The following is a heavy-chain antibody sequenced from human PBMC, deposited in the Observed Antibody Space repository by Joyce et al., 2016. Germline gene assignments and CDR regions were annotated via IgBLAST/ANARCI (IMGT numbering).Heavy chain of an antibody. Sequence: QVQLQQWGTGLLKPSETLSLTGGGYGASITLYPYWFSWIRQSPEKGLEWIGEIHYTGATNYNPSFKSRVTMSVATSKSQFFLKLTSMTAADTAVYYCARGTDYVWVSPWGQGTLVTVSS. D-gene: IGHD3-16*01. J-gene: IGHJ4*02. V-gene: IGHV4-34*02. CDR3: ARGTDYVWVSP. CDR2: IHYTGAT. CDR1: GASITLYPYW.